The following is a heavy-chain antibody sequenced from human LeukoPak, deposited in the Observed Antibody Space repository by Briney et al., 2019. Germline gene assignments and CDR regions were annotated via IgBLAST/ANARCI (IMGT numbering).Heavy chain of an antibody. CDR2: INPNSGGT. CDR3: ARGSYGSDPYYYGMDV. V-gene: IGHV1-2*04. D-gene: IGHD3-10*01. Sequence: ASVKVSCKASGYTFTGYYMRWVRQAPGQGLEWMGWINPNSGGTNYAQKFQGWVTMTRDTSISTAYMELSRLRSDDTAVYYCARGSYGSDPYYYGMDVWGQGTTVTVSS. CDR1: GYTFTGYY. J-gene: IGHJ6*02.